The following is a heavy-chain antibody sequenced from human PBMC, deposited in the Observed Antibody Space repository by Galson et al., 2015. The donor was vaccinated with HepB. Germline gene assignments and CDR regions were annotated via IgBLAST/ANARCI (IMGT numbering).Heavy chain of an antibody. V-gene: IGHV1-69*06. CDR3: ARDRQLWFYYYYGMDV. CDR2: IIPIFGTA. Sequence: SVKVSCKASGGTFSSYAISWVRQAPGQGLEWMGGIIPIFGTANYAQKFQGRVTITADKSTSTAYMELSSLRSEDTAVYYCARDRQLWFYYYYGMDVWGQGTTVTVSS. J-gene: IGHJ6*02. D-gene: IGHD5-18*01. CDR1: GGTFSSYA.